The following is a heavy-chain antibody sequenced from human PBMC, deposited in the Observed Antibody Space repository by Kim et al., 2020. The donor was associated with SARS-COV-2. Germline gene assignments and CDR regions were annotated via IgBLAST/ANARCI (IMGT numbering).Heavy chain of an antibody. D-gene: IGHD1-26*01. J-gene: IGHJ4*02. CDR3: ARGGGSFAY. Sequence: SEKYYGDSVKGRFTISREKATNSLYLQMNSLGAEDTAVYYCARGGGSFAYWGQGSLVTVSS. V-gene: IGHV3-7*01. CDR2: SEK.